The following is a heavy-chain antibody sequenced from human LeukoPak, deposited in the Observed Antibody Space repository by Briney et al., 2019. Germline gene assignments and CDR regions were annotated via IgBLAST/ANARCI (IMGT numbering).Heavy chain of an antibody. CDR1: GFIFSTYT. CDR2: ISGSGSNT. CDR3: AKTPRGYTYVPDY. V-gene: IGHV3-23*01. J-gene: IGHJ4*02. D-gene: IGHD5-18*01. Sequence: GGSLRLSCAASGFIFSTYTMHWVRQAPGKGLEWVSTISGSGSNTYYADSVKGRFTISRDNSKNALYLQMHSLRADDTAVYFCAKTPRGYTYVPDYWGQGTLVTVSS.